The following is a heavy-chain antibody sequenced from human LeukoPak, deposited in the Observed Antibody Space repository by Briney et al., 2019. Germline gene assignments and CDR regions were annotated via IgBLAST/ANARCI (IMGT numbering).Heavy chain of an antibody. D-gene: IGHD6-13*01. CDR2: IIPIFGTA. CDR1: GGTFISYA. Sequence: ASVKVSCKASGGTFISYAISWVRQAPGQGLEWMGGIIPIFGTANYAQKFQGRVTITADESTGTAYMELSSLRSEDTAVYYCARSAAAGPEPYYFDYWGQGTLVTVSS. J-gene: IGHJ4*02. CDR3: ARSAAAGPEPYYFDY. V-gene: IGHV1-69*13.